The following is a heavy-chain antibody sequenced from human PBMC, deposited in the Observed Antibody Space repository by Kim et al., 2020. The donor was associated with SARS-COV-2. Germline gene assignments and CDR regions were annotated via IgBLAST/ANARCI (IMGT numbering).Heavy chain of an antibody. CDR2: IYSGGST. CDR3: ASAGADGSGSYYNDNPYYFGY. J-gene: IGHJ4*02. Sequence: GGSLRLSCAASGFTVSSNYMSWVRQAPGKGLEWVSVIYSGGSTYYSDSAKGRFSTSRDNSKNTPYLQMNSLRDEDTAVYYCASAGADGSGSYYNDNPYYFGYWGQGALVTVSS. CDR1: GFTVSSNY. D-gene: IGHD3-10*01. V-gene: IGHV3-66*01.